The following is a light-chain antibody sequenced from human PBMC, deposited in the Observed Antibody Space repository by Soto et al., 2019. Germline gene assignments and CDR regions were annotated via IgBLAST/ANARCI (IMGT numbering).Light chain of an antibody. CDR2: KAS. J-gene: IGKJ1*01. Sequence: DIQMTQSPSTLSGSVGDRVTITCRASQTISSWLAWYQQKPGKAPKLLIYKASTLKSGVPSRFSGSGSWTEFTLTISSLQPADFATDYCQHYNSYSEAFGQGTKVELK. CDR3: QHYNSYSEA. CDR1: QTISSW. V-gene: IGKV1-5*03.